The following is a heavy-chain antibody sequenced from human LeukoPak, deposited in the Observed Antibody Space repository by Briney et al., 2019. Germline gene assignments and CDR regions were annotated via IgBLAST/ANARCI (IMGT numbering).Heavy chain of an antibody. J-gene: IGHJ4*02. CDR2: ISGSGSST. CDR1: GFTFRTYA. D-gene: IGHD6-19*01. V-gene: IGHV3-23*01. Sequence: GGSLRLSCAASGFTFRTYAMGWVRQAPEKGLQWVSIISGSGSSTYYADSVTGRFTISRDNAKNSLYLQMNSLRVEDTAVYYCARRPLAQRLVTFDSWGQGTLVTVSS. CDR3: ARRPLAQRLVTFDS.